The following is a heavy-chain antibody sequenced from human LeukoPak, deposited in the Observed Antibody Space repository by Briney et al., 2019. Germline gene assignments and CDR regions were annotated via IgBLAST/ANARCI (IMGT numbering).Heavy chain of an antibody. Sequence: SETLSLTCAVSGVSFNDYYWSWVRQTPGKGLEWIGEINHSGYTNDSPSLKSRVTISIDTSRKQFSLNLRSVTVADTGIYYCTRMTTGHDYWGQGTLARVSS. D-gene: IGHD4-17*01. CDR2: INHSGYT. V-gene: IGHV4-34*01. CDR3: TRMTTGHDY. CDR1: GVSFNDYY. J-gene: IGHJ4*02.